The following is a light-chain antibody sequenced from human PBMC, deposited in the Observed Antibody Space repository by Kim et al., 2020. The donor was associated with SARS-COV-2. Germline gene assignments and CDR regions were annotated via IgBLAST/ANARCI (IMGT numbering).Light chain of an antibody. CDR3: QQYSSDWYS. Sequence: DIQMTQSPSTLSASVGDTVTITCRASQTITTWLAWYQQKSGKAPNLLIYKASSLKSGVPSRFSGSGSGTEFTLTISSLQPDDFATYYCQQYSSDWYSFGQGTKLEI. V-gene: IGKV1-5*03. CDR2: KAS. CDR1: QTITTW. J-gene: IGKJ2*03.